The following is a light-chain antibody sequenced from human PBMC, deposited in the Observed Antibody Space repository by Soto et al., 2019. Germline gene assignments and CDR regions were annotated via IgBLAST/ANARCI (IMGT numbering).Light chain of an antibody. CDR2: DVS. V-gene: IGKV3-20*01. CDR1: HSVSSNY. Sequence: EIVLTQSPGTLSLSPGERATLSCRSSHSVSSNYLAWYQQKPGQAPRLLIYDVSSRATGIPDSFSGSGSGTDFTLIISSLEAVDFAVYYCQQYGISPTFGQGTKVEIK. CDR3: QQYGISPT. J-gene: IGKJ1*01.